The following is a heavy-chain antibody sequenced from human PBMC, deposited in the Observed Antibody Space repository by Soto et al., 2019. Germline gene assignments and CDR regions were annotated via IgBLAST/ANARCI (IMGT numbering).Heavy chain of an antibody. V-gene: IGHV4-4*07. CDR3: VRDRRIYAFWSRGDYYGMDV. D-gene: IGHD3-3*01. Sequence: SETRSLTWNVSDGSISRYYWTWTRQPAGKGLGWIGRIYSSGSTNYTPSLKSRVTMSLDTSKKQFSLRLRSVTAADTAIYFCVRDRRIYAFWSRGDYYGMDVWGQGTTVTVSS. CDR2: IYSSGST. CDR1: DGSISRYY. J-gene: IGHJ6*02.